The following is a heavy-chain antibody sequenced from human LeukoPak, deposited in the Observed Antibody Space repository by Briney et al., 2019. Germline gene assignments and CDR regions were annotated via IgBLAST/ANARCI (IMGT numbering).Heavy chain of an antibody. Sequence: GGSLRLSCAASGFTFSNAWMNWVRQASGKGLEWVGRIKSKTDGGTTDYAAPVKGRFTISRDDSKNTLYLQMNSLKTEDTAVYYCTTGNTGYYDSRLDYWGQGTLVTVSS. V-gene: IGHV3-15*01. CDR1: GFTFSNAW. CDR2: IKSKTDGGTT. CDR3: TTGNTGYYDSRLDY. D-gene: IGHD3-22*01. J-gene: IGHJ4*02.